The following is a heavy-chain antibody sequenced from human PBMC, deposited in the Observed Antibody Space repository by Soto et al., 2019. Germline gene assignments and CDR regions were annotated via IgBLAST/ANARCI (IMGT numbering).Heavy chain of an antibody. CDR1: GFTFSSYA. D-gene: IGHD3-10*01. J-gene: IGHJ6*02. Sequence: EVQLLESGGGLVQPGGSLRLSCAASGFTFSSYAMSWVRQAPGKGLEWVSSIRGSGGSTQYAASVKGRFTISRDNSKNTLYLQMNSLRAEDTAVYYCAKERTYYYGSGSYHHYGMDVWGQGTTVTVSS. V-gene: IGHV3-23*01. CDR3: AKERTYYYGSGSYHHYGMDV. CDR2: IRGSGGST.